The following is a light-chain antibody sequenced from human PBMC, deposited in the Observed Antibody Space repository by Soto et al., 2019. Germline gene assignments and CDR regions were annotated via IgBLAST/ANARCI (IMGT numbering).Light chain of an antibody. Sequence: EIVMTQSPATLSVSPGERATLSCRASQSISSDVAWYQQKPGQAPRLLIYGASNRATGIPDRFSGSGSGTDFTLTISDVQPEDFAVYYCHQRQSWPRTFGQGTRLENK. CDR3: HQRQSWPRT. CDR2: GAS. CDR1: QSISSD. V-gene: IGKV3D-15*01. J-gene: IGKJ5*01.